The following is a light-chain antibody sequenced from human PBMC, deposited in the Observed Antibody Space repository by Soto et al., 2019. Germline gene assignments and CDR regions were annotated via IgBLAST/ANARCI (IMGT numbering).Light chain of an antibody. V-gene: IGKV1-27*01. CDR3: QKYDDVPYT. CDR2: AAS. Sequence: QMTQSPSSLSASVGDRVTITCRASQSIIRYLAWYQQKQGMPPKLLIYAASNLQSGVPSRFSGSGSGTDFTLTISSLHPEDVATYYCQKYDDVPYTFGQGTKLEIK. CDR1: QSIIRY. J-gene: IGKJ2*01.